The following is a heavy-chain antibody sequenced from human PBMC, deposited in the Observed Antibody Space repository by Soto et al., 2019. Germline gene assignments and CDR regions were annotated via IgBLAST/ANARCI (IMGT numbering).Heavy chain of an antibody. CDR1: GFSLSSSEVG. Sequence: SGPTLVNPTQTLTLTCTFSGFSLSSSEVGVGWIRQPPGKALEWLALIFWNDDERYNPSLKSRLTITKDISKNQVVLTMTNMDPVDTATYVGAHSRVFDWFDPCGQGTLVTV. CDR3: AHSRVFDWFDP. V-gene: IGHV2-5*01. D-gene: IGHD6-13*01. J-gene: IGHJ5*02. CDR2: IFWNDDE.